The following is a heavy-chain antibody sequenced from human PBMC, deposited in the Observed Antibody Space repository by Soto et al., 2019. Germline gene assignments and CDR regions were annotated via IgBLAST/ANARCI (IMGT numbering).Heavy chain of an antibody. Sequence: ASVKVSCKTSGYPFTSYGINWVRQAPGQGPEWMGWISAYNDKTIYTQKFQGRVTMTTDTSTSTAYMELRSLRSDDTAVYYCARDRLIAVTGLLRNWGQGTLVTVS. CDR2: ISAYNDKT. J-gene: IGHJ4*02. CDR1: GYPFTSYG. V-gene: IGHV1-18*01. D-gene: IGHD6-19*01. CDR3: ARDRLIAVTGLLRN.